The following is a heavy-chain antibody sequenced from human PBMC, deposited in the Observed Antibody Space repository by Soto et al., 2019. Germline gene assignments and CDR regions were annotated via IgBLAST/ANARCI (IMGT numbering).Heavy chain of an antibody. CDR3: ARGRHTVVTPYYFEY. CDR2: IIPIFGTA. Sequence: GASVKVSCKASGGTFSSYAISWVRQAPGQGLEWMGGIIPIFGTANYAQKFQGRVTITADESTSTAYMELSSLRSEDTAVYYCARGRHTVVTPYYFEYWGQGTLVTVSS. J-gene: IGHJ4*02. D-gene: IGHD2-15*01. V-gene: IGHV1-69*13. CDR1: GGTFSSYA.